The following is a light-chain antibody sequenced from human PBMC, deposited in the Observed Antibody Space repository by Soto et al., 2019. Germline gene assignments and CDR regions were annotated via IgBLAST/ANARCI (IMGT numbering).Light chain of an antibody. V-gene: IGKV1-33*01. CDR1: QDISNY. Sequence: DIQMTQSPSSLSASVGDRVTITCQASQDISNYLNWYQQKPGKAPKLLISDASHLKTGVPSRFSGSGSGTDFTFTISSLQPEDIATYYCQQYDNLPPLTFCGGTKVEIK. CDR2: DAS. CDR3: QQYDNLPPLT. J-gene: IGKJ4*01.